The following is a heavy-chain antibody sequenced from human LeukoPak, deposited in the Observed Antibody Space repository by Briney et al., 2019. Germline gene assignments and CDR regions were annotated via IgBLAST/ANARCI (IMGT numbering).Heavy chain of an antibody. V-gene: IGHV3-30*04. J-gene: IGHJ4*02. CDR2: ISYDGSNK. CDR3: ARDLSYDSSGYNDY. Sequence: GGSLRLSCAASGFTFSSYAMHWVRQAPGKGLEWVAVISYDGSNKYYADSVKGRFTISRDNSKNTLYLQMNSLRAEDTAVYYCARDLSYDSSGYNDYWGQGTLVTVSS. D-gene: IGHD3-22*01. CDR1: GFTFSSYA.